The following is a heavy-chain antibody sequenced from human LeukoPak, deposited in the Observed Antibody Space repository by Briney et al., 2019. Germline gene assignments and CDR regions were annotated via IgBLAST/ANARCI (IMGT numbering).Heavy chain of an antibody. D-gene: IGHD6-19*01. J-gene: IGHJ6*03. CDR3: ARNHPHSSGIAWGYYYYMDV. CDR1: GGTFSSYA. Sequence: SVKVSCKASGGTFSSYAISWVRQAPGQGLEWMGGIIPIFGTANYAQKFQGRVTITADESTSTAYMELSSLRSEDTAVYYCARNHPHSSGIAWGYYYYMDVWGKGTTVTVSS. CDR2: IIPIFGTA. V-gene: IGHV1-69*13.